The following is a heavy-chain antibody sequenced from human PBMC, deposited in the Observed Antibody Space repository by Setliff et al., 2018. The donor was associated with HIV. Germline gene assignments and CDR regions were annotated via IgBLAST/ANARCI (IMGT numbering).Heavy chain of an antibody. Sequence: PSETLSLTCTVSGGSVTSSLYYWGWIRQPPGKGLEWIGHIYYSGSTNYNPSLKSRVTISVDTSKNQFSLKLSSVTAADTAVYYCARGHMLITYYYYYYMDVWGKGTTVTVSS. V-gene: IGHV4-61*01. J-gene: IGHJ6*03. CDR3: ARGHMLITYYYYYYMDV. CDR1: GGSVTSSLYY. CDR2: IYYSGST. D-gene: IGHD3-10*02.